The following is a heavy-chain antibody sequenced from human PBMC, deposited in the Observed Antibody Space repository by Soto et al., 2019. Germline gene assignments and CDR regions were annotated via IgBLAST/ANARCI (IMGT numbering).Heavy chain of an antibody. V-gene: IGHV4-59*08. CDR3: ARHLVQKGMVRGEYYYYYMDV. D-gene: IGHD3-10*01. CDR1: GGSISSYY. J-gene: IGHJ6*03. CDR2: IYYSGST. Sequence: SETLSLTCTVSGGSISSYYWSWIRQPPGKGLEWIGYIYYSGSTNYNPSLKSRVTISVDTSKNQFSLKLSSVTAADTAVYYCARHLVQKGMVRGEYYYYYMDVWGKGTTVTVSS.